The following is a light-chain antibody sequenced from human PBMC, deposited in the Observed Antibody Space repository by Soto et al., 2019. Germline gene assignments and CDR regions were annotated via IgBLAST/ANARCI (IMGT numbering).Light chain of an antibody. V-gene: IGKV3-15*01. CDR2: AAS. J-gene: IGKJ1*01. Sequence: EIVMTQSPDTLSVSPGESATRSCRASQSVTRDFGWYQQKPGQAPRPLIYAASTRDAGVPARFSGSGSGTEFTLTICSLQSEDFAVYYCQQYTNWPPWTFGHGDKVEFK. CDR3: QQYTNWPPWT. CDR1: QSVTRD.